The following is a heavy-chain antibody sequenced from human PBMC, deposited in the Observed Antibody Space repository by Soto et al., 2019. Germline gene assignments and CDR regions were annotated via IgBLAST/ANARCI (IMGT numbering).Heavy chain of an antibody. Sequence: SETLSLTCTVSGGSISSGGYYWSWIRQHPGKGLEWIGYIYYSGSTYYNPSLKSRVTISVDTSKNQFSLKLSSVTAADTAVYYCARDRLKTYDILTGRYYYYGMDVWGQGTTVTVSS. J-gene: IGHJ6*02. CDR2: IYYSGST. CDR3: ARDRLKTYDILTGRYYYYGMDV. D-gene: IGHD3-9*01. CDR1: GGSISSGGYY. V-gene: IGHV4-31*03.